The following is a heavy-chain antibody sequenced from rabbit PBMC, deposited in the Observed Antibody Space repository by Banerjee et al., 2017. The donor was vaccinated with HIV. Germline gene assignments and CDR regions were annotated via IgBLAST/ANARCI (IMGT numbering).Heavy chain of an antibody. J-gene: IGHJ3*01. CDR1: GFSFSSSYY. CDR3: ARDQYASSSGYSHTRLDL. D-gene: IGHD1-1*01. CDR2: IYAGSSGST. Sequence: QSLEESGGDLVKPGASLTLTCTASGFSFSSSYYMCWVRQAPGKGLEWIACIYAGSSGSTYYASWAKGRFTISKTSSTTVTLQMTSLTAADTATYFCARDQYASSSGYSHTRLDLWGPGTLVTVS. V-gene: IGHV1S40*01.